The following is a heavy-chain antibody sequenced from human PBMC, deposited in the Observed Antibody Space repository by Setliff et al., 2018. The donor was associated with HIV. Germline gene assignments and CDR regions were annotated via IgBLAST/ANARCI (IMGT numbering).Heavy chain of an antibody. D-gene: IGHD2-21*02. CDR3: ARDTVGDSRVTEFDY. CDR2: ISYSGST. Sequence: PSETLSLTCAVFGGSFSDFYWSWIRQPPGKGLEWIGEISYSGSTVYNPSLKSRVTMSVDASKNLVSLNLSSMTAADTAVYYCARDTVGDSRVTEFDYWGQGTLVTVSS. J-gene: IGHJ4*02. V-gene: IGHV4-34*01. CDR1: GGSFSDFY.